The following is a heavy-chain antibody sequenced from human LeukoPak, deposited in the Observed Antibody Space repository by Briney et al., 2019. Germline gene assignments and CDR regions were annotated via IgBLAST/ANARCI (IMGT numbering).Heavy chain of an antibody. CDR3: AREAAFIAARSDY. CDR1: GFTFSSYS. CDR2: ISSSSSYI. J-gene: IGHJ4*02. V-gene: IGHV3-21*01. D-gene: IGHD6-6*01. Sequence: GGSLRLSCAASGFTFSSYSMNWVRQAPGKGLEWVSSISSSSSYIYYADSAKGRFTISRDNAKNSLYLQMDSLRAEDTAVYYCAREAAFIAARSDYWGQGTLVTVSS.